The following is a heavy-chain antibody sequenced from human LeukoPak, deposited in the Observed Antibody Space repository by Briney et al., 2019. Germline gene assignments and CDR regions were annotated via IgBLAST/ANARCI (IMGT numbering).Heavy chain of an antibody. D-gene: IGHD5-18*01. CDR1: GGSFSGYY. J-gene: IGHJ4*03. CDR3: ARGRIIMDGVYRYSYATFFDY. Sequence: SETLSLTCAVYGGSFSGYYWSWIRQPPGKGLEWIGEINHSGSTNYNPSLKSRVTISVDTSKNQFSLKLSSVTAADTAVYYRARGRIIMDGVYRYSYATFFDYWGQGTTVTVSS. V-gene: IGHV4-34*01. CDR2: INHSGST.